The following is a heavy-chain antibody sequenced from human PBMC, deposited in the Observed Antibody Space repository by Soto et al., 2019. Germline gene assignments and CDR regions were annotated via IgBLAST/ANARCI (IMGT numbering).Heavy chain of an antibody. CDR2: IRSRANSYAT. J-gene: IGHJ4*02. CDR3: TINGYSGYDSDY. D-gene: IGHD5-12*01. Sequence: VGSLRHSWTAAGVTLGGCAMHWGSQAAGKGLEWVGRIRSRANSYATAYAASVKGRFTISRDDSKNTAYLQMNSLKTEDTAVYYCTINGYSGYDSDYWGQGTLVTVSS. V-gene: IGHV3-73*01. CDR1: GVTLGGCA.